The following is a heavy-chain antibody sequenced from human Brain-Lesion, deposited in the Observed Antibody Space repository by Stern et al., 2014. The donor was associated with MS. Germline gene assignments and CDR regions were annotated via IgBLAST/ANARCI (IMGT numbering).Heavy chain of an antibody. J-gene: IGHJ4*02. D-gene: IGHD6-13*01. Sequence: QVQLEESGPGLVKPSGTLSLTCAVSGGSISSSNWWSWVRQSPGKGLEWIGESDHSGSTIYNPSLKSRVTASVDKSKNRFSLNLRSVTAADTAVYFCARFPASRPHVFDSWGQGTLVTVS. V-gene: IGHV4-4*02. CDR2: SDHSGST. CDR3: ARFPASRPHVFDS. CDR1: GGSISSSNW.